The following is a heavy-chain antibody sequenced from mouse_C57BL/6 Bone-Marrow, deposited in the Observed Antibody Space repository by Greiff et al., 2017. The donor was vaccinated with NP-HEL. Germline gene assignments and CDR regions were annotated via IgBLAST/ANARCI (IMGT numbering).Heavy chain of an antibody. CDR1: GYTFTSYW. CDR2: IDPSDSYT. Sequence: QVQLQQPGAELVRPGTSVKLSCKASGYTFTSYWMHWVKQRPGQGLEWIGVIDPSDSYTNYNQKFKGKATLTVDTSSSTAYMQLSSLTSEDSAVYYCAREDYGYDDGGGFAYWGQGTLVTVSA. D-gene: IGHD2-2*01. V-gene: IGHV1-59*01. J-gene: IGHJ3*01. CDR3: AREDYGYDDGGGFAY.